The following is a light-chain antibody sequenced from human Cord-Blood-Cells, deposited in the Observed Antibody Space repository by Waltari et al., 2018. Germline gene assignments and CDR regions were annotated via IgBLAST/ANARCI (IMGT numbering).Light chain of an antibody. CDR1: SSNIGSNT. V-gene: IGLV1-44*01. Sequence: QSVLTQPPSASGTPGPRVTISCSGSSSNIGSNTVNWYQQLPGTAPKLLIYRNKPRPAGVPHRFSCSEACTSAPLAIRGLQAEDEAEYYCAAWDDSLNGWVFGGGTKLTVL. CDR2: RNK. J-gene: IGLJ3*02. CDR3: AAWDDSLNGWV.